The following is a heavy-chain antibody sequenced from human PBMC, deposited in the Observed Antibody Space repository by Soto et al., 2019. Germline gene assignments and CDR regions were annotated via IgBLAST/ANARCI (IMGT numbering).Heavy chain of an antibody. CDR3: ARGLTYYDCWSGYRGGRPEYNWFDP. V-gene: IGHV3-11*06. J-gene: IGHJ5*02. Sequence: QVQLVESGGGLVKPGGSLRLSCAASGFTFSDYYMSWIRQAPAKGLEWVSYISSSSSYTNYADSVKGRFTISRDNAKNSLYLLTISLGAEDTSVYYCARGLTYYDCWSGYRGGRPEYNWFDPWGQGTLVPGSS. D-gene: IGHD3-3*01. CDR1: GFTFSDYY. CDR2: ISSSSSYT.